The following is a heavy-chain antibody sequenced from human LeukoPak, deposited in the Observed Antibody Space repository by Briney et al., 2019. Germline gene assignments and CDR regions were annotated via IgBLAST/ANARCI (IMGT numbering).Heavy chain of an antibody. CDR1: GFTVSSNY. Sequence: PGGSLRLSCAASGFTVSSNYMSWVRQAPGKGLEWVSVIYSGGSTYYADSVKGRFTISRDNSKNTLYLQMNSLRAEDTAVYYCASLRGVDWFDAFDIWGQGTMVTVSS. CDR3: ASLRGVDWFDAFDI. V-gene: IGHV3-66*01. J-gene: IGHJ3*02. D-gene: IGHD3-9*01. CDR2: IYSGGST.